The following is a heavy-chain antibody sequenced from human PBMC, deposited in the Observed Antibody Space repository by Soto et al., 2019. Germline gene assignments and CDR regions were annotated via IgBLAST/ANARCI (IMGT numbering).Heavy chain of an antibody. CDR2: INHSGST. Sequence: PSETLSLTCAVYGGSFSGYYWSWIRQPPGKGLEWIGEINHSGSTNYNPSLKSRVTISVDTSKNQFSLKLSSVTAADTAVYYCARGVTMVVVVITLNWFDHWGQGTLVTVSS. J-gene: IGHJ5*02. CDR3: ARGVTMVVVVITLNWFDH. D-gene: IGHD3-22*01. CDR1: GGSFSGYY. V-gene: IGHV4-34*01.